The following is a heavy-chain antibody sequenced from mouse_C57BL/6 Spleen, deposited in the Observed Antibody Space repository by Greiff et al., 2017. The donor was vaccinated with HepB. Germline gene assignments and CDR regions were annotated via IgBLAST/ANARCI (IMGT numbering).Heavy chain of an antibody. Sequence: EVQLVESGGGLVKPGGSLKLSCAASGFTFSDYGMHWVRQAPEKGLEWVAYISSGSSTIYYADTVKGRFTISRDNAKNTLFLQMTSMRSEDTAMYYCARETVVATRYFDVWGTGTTVTVSS. V-gene: IGHV5-17*01. CDR1: GFTFSDYG. J-gene: IGHJ1*03. D-gene: IGHD1-1*01. CDR2: ISSGSSTI. CDR3: ARETVVATRYFDV.